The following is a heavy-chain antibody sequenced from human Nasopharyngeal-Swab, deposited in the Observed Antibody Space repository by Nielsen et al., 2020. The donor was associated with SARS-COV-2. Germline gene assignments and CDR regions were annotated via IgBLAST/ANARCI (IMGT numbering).Heavy chain of an antibody. CDR3: ARDLVVVPAAPGATDY. J-gene: IGHJ4*02. CDR1: GITVSRHY. Sequence: GESLKTSCAASGITVSRHYMSWVRQAPGKGLEWVSVIYSGGSAYCADSVKGRFTISRDNSKNTLYLQMNSLRAEDTAVYYCARDLVVVPAAPGATDYWGQGTLVTVSS. V-gene: IGHV3-66*02. D-gene: IGHD2-2*01. CDR2: IYSGGSA.